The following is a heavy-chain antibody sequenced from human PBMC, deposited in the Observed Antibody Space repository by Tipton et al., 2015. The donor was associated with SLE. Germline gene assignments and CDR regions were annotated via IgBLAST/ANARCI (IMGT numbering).Heavy chain of an antibody. CDR2: IFHNGST. Sequence: TLSLTCTVSGVSITTGGHYWSWVRQHPGKGLEFIGYIFHNGSTLYNPSLKSRVTLSVDTSKNQFSLQLTSVTAADTAVYYCARDSTRWSFWGQGTLVTVSS. CDR1: GVSITTGGHY. V-gene: IGHV4-31*03. CDR3: ARDSTRWSF. J-gene: IGHJ4*02. D-gene: IGHD2/OR15-2a*01.